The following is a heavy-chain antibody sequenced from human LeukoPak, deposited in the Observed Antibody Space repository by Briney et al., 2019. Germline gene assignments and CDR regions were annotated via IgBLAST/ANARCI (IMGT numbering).Heavy chain of an antibody. CDR3: ASCRHSSGWYIDY. V-gene: IGHV4-34*01. CDR2: INHSGST. D-gene: IGHD6-19*01. CDR1: GGSISSYY. J-gene: IGHJ4*02. Sequence: PSETLSLTCTVSGGSISSYYWSWIRQPPGKGLEWIGEINHSGSTNYNPSLKSRVTISVDTSKNQFSLKLSSVTAADTAVYYCASCRHSSGWYIDYWGQGTLVTVSS.